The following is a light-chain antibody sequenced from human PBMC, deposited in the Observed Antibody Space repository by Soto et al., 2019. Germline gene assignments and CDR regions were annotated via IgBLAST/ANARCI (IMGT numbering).Light chain of an antibody. CDR1: SSDVGAYNS. V-gene: IGLV2-14*03. J-gene: IGLJ1*01. Sequence: QSALTQPASVSGSPGQSITLSCTGTSSDVGAYNSVSWYQQHPGKAPKLIIYDVSTRPSGVSNRFSGSKSGNTASLTISGLQDDDEDYYYCSSSTTSTTRVFGTGTKLTVL. CDR2: DVS. CDR3: SSSTTSTTRV.